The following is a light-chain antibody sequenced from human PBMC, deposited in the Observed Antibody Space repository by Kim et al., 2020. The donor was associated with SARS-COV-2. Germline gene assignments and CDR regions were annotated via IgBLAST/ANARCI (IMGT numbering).Light chain of an antibody. Sequence: QSALTQSPSVSGSPGQSVTISCTGTSSDIGNYNRVSWYQQPPGTAPKLMIYEVNNRPSGVPDRFSGSKSGNTASLTISGLQAEDEADYYCSSYTRTDTVVFGGGTQLTVL. CDR3: SSYTRTDTVV. J-gene: IGLJ2*01. CDR2: EVN. CDR1: SSDIGNYNR. V-gene: IGLV2-18*02.